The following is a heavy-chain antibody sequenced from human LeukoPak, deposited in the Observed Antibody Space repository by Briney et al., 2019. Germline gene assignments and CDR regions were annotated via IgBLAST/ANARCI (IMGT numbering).Heavy chain of an antibody. Sequence: GGSLRLSCAASGFTFNDYTMTWVRQAPGKGLEWVSSITGDCNYIFYADSVKGRFTISRDNAQSSLFLELNSLRAEDTAVYYCAKGDGNWGKFYFDYWGQGALVTVSS. J-gene: IGHJ4*02. CDR2: ITGDCNYI. V-gene: IGHV3-21*04. CDR1: GFTFNDYT. D-gene: IGHD7-27*01. CDR3: AKGDGNWGKFYFDY.